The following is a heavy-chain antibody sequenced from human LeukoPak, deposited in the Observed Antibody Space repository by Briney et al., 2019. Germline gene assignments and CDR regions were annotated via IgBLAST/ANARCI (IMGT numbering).Heavy chain of an antibody. CDR3: ASVSGYCSGGSCPYYYYYYMDV. J-gene: IGHJ6*03. CDR2: IIPIFGTA. V-gene: IGHV1-69*13. Sequence: ASVKVSCKASGGTFSSYAISWVRQAPGQGLEWMGGIIPIFGTANYAQKFQGRVTITADESTSTAYMELSSLRSEDTAVYYCASVSGYCSGGSCPYYYYYYMDVWGKGTTVTISS. CDR1: GGTFSSYA. D-gene: IGHD2-15*01.